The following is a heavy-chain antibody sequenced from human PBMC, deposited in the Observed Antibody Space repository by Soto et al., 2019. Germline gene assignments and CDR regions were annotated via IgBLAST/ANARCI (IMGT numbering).Heavy chain of an antibody. Sequence: GASVKVSCKASGGTFSSYAISWVRQAPGQGLEWMGGIIPIFGTANYAQKFQGRVTITADESTSTAYMELSSLGSEDTAVYYCARGTALRFLEWLSDFDYWGQGTLVTVSS. CDR3: ARGTALRFLEWLSDFDY. CDR2: IIPIFGTA. V-gene: IGHV1-69*13. D-gene: IGHD3-3*01. J-gene: IGHJ4*02. CDR1: GGTFSSYA.